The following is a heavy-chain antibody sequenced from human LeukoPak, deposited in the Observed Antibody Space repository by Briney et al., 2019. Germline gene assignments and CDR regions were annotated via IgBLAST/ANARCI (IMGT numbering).Heavy chain of an antibody. D-gene: IGHD5-18*01. CDR2: INPNSGGT. CDR3: ARAGYSYGLAPKYYFDY. V-gene: IGHV1-2*02. Sequence: EASVKVSCKASGGTFSSYAISWVRQAPGQGLEWMGWINPNSGGTNYAQKFQGRVTMTRDTSISTAYMELSRLRSDDTAVYYCARAGYSYGLAPKYYFDYWGQGTLVTVSS. J-gene: IGHJ4*02. CDR1: GGTFSSYA.